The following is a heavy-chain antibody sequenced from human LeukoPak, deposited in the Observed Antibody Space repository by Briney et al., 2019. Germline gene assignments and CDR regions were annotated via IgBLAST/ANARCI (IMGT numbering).Heavy chain of an antibody. CDR2: ISYDGSNK. Sequence: GGSLRLSCAASGFTVSSNYMSWVRQAPGKGLEWVAVISYDGSNKYYADSVKGRFTISRDNSKNTLYLQMNSLRAEDTAVYYCARDGEDTAMVEYYFDYWGQGTLVTVSS. D-gene: IGHD5-18*01. CDR1: GFTVSSNY. CDR3: ARDGEDTAMVEYYFDY. J-gene: IGHJ4*02. V-gene: IGHV3-30-3*01.